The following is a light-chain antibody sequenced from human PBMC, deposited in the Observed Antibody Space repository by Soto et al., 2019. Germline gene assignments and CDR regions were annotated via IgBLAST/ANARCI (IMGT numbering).Light chain of an antibody. CDR1: QTVLYSSNNKNY. Sequence: DIVMTQSPDSLAVSLGEGATINCKSSQTVLYSSNNKNYLAWYQQKPGQPPELLIHWASTRESGVPDRFSGCGFGRNFTLTTGSLDCGDVAVYYCQQYYSRPYTFGQGTKLEIK. CDR3: QQYYSRPYT. J-gene: IGKJ2*01. V-gene: IGKV4-1*01. CDR2: WAS.